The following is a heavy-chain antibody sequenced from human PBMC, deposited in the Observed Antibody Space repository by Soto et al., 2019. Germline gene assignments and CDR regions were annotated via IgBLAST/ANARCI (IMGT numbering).Heavy chain of an antibody. CDR3: ARQAYYDFWSGYYYYMDV. D-gene: IGHD3-3*01. J-gene: IGHJ6*03. Sequence: TLSLTCTVSGGSISSSSYYWGWIRQPPGKGLEWIGSIYYSGSTYYNPSLKSRVTISVDTSKNQFSLKLSSVTAADTAVYYCARQAYYDFWSGYYYYMDVWGKGTTVTVSS. CDR2: IYYSGST. V-gene: IGHV4-39*01. CDR1: GGSISSSSYY.